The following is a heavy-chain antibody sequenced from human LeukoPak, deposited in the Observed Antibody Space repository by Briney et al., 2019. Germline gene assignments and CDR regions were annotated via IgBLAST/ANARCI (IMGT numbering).Heavy chain of an antibody. J-gene: IGHJ4*02. CDR1: GFTVSDNF. CDR3: ARETRYCSSTSCQLDY. CDR2: IYTGGTT. D-gene: IGHD2-2*01. V-gene: IGHV3-66*01. Sequence: GGSLRLSCAASGFTVSDNFMSWVRQAPGMALEWVSVIYTGGTTYYANSVKGRFTISRDTSKNTLFLQMNSLRAEDTAVYHCARETRYCSSTSCQLDYWGQGTLVTVSS.